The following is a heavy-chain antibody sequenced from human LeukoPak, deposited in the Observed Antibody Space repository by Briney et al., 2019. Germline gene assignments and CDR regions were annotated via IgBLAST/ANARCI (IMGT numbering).Heavy chain of an antibody. D-gene: IGHD3-10*01. CDR1: GGSISSSSYY. CDR3: ARFGPNYFDY. V-gene: IGHV4-39*01. Sequence: SETLSLTCTVSGGSISSSSYYWGWIRQPPGKGLEWIGSIYYSGSTYYNPSLKSRVTISVDTSKNQFSLKLSSVTAADTAVYYCARFGPNYFDYWGQGTLVTVSS. J-gene: IGHJ4*02. CDR2: IYYSGST.